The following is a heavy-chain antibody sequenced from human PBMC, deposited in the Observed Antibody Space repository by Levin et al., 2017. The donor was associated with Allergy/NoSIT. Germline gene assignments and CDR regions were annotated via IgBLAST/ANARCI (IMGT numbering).Heavy chain of an antibody. D-gene: IGHD1-1*01. V-gene: IGHV4-30-4*01. CDR1: GGSISSGDYY. Sequence: LRLSCTVSGGSISSGDYYWSWIRQPPGKGLEWIGYIYYSGSTYYNPSLKSRVTISVDTSKNQFSLKLSSVTAADTAVYYCAREQQVLERGYWFDPWGQGTLVTVSS. J-gene: IGHJ5*02. CDR3: AREQQVLERGYWFDP. CDR2: IYYSGST.